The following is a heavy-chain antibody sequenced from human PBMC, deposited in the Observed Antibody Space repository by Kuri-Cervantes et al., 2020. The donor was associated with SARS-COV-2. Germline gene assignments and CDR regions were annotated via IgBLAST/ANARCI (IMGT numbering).Heavy chain of an antibody. D-gene: IGHD6-19*01. V-gene: IGHV1-2*04. CDR1: GYTFTGYY. Sequence: ASVKVSCKASGYTFTGYYMHWVRQAPGQGLEWMGWINPNSGGTNYAQKFQGWVTMTRDTPISTAYMELSRLRSDDTAVHYCARSYSSGWYYYYGMDVWGQGTTVTVSS. CDR3: ARSYSSGWYYYYGMDV. CDR2: INPNSGGT. J-gene: IGHJ6*02.